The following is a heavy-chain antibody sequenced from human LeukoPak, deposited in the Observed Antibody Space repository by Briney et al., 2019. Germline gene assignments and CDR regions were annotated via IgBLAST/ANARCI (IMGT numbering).Heavy chain of an antibody. CDR1: GGSFSGYY. CDR3: ARGRTTVTTFSYYYYYMDV. CDR2: INHSGST. D-gene: IGHD4-11*01. J-gene: IGHJ6*03. Sequence: SETLSLTCAVYGGSFSGYYWSWLRQPPGKGREWLGEINHSGSTNYNPSLKSRVTISVDTSKNQFSLKLSSVTAADTAVYYCARGRTTVTTFSYYYYYMDVWGKGTTVTVSS. V-gene: IGHV4-34*01.